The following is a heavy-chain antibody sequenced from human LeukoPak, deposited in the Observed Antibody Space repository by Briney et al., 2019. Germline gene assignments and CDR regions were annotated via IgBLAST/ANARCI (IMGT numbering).Heavy chain of an antibody. J-gene: IGHJ4*02. CDR3: ARDATLLWFGETLGGNFDY. CDR2: IIPIFDTA. V-gene: IGHV1-69*13. CDR1: GYTFTDYL. Sequence: GASVKVSCKASGYTFTDYLIHWVRQAPGQGPEWMGGIIPIFDTAHYAQKFQGRVTITADESTSTAYMELSSLRSEDTAVYYCARDATLLWFGETLGGNFDYWGQGTLVTVSS. D-gene: IGHD3-10*01.